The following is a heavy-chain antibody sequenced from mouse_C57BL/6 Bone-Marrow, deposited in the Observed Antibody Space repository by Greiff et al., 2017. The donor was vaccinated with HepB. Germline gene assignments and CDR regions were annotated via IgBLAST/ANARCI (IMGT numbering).Heavy chain of an antibody. V-gene: IGHV1-15*01. CDR1: GYTFTDYE. D-gene: IGHD1-1*01. CDR2: IDPETGGT. CDR3: TRDGSSPAWFAY. Sequence: VQLQQSGAELVRPRASVTLSCKASGYTFTDYEMHWVKQTPVHGLEWIGAIDPETGGTAYNQKFKGKAILTADKSSSTAYMELRSLTSEDSAVYYCTRDGSSPAWFAYWGQGTLVTVSA. J-gene: IGHJ3*01.